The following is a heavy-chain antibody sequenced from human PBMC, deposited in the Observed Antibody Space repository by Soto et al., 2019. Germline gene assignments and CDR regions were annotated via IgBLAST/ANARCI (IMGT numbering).Heavy chain of an antibody. D-gene: IGHD3-10*01. CDR1: GGTFSSYA. CDR2: IIPIFGTA. J-gene: IGHJ5*02. V-gene: IGHV1-69*13. Sequence: GASVKVSYKASGGTFSSYAISWVRQAPGQGLEWMGGIIPIFGTANYAQKFQGRVTITADESTSTAYMELSSLRSEDTAVYYCASCVGSGSYYNQYNWFDPWGQGTLITVAS. CDR3: ASCVGSGSYYNQYNWFDP.